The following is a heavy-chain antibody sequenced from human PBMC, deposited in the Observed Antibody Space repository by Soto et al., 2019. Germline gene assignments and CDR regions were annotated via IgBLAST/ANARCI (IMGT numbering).Heavy chain of an antibody. J-gene: IGHJ4*02. Sequence: EVQLLESGGGLVQPGGSLRHSCAASGFTFSSYAMSWVRQAPGKGLEWVSAISGSGGSTYYADSVKGRFTISRDNSKNTQYLQMNSLRAEDTAVYYCGRGAVAGTEWFDYWGQGTLVTVSS. CDR1: GFTFSSYA. D-gene: IGHD6-19*01. CDR2: ISGSGGST. CDR3: GRGAVAGTEWFDY. V-gene: IGHV3-23*01.